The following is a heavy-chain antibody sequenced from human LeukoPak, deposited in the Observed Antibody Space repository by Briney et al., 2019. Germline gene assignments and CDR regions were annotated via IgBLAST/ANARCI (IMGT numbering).Heavy chain of an antibody. Sequence: KSSETLSLTCTVSGGSISSPNSYWGWIRQPPGKGLEWIGSIFYDGTTYYNPSLKSRVTISVDTSKSQFSLTLRSVTAADTAVYYCARRVVAGTTVDFWGQGNQVTVSS. J-gene: IGHJ4*02. V-gene: IGHV4-39*01. CDR3: ARRVVAGTTVDF. D-gene: IGHD6-19*01. CDR1: GGSISSPNSY. CDR2: IFYDGTT.